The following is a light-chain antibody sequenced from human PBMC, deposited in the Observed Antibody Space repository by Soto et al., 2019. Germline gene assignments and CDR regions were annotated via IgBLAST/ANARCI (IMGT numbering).Light chain of an antibody. V-gene: IGLV3-25*03. CDR3: QSADSSGTPWV. Sequence: SYELTQPPSVSVSPGQTARITCSGDTLPNQYAYWYQQKPGQAPVLVIYKDSERPSGIPERFSGSSSGTTVTLTISGVQAEYEADYYCQSADSSGTPWVFGGGTKLTVL. J-gene: IGLJ3*02. CDR2: KDS. CDR1: TLPNQY.